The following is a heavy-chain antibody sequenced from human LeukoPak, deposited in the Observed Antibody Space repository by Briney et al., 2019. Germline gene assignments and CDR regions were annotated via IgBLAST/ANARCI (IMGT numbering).Heavy chain of an antibody. D-gene: IGHD3-9*01. Sequence: SETLSLTCTVSGGSISSSSYYWGWIRQPPGKGLEWIGSIYYSGSTYYNPSLKSRLTISVDTSKNPFSLKLSSVTAADTAVYYCARAYYDILTGYSANWFDPWGQGTLVTVSS. CDR3: ARAYYDILTGYSANWFDP. J-gene: IGHJ5*02. V-gene: IGHV4-39*01. CDR2: IYYSGST. CDR1: GGSISSSSYY.